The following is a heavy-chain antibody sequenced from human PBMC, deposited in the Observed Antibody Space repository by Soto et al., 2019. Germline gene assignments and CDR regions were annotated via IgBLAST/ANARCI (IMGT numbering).Heavy chain of an antibody. J-gene: IGHJ4*02. CDR3: ARHNDGWLQLYDY. CDR2: IYYSGST. D-gene: IGHD5-12*01. V-gene: IGHV4-39*01. CDR1: SGSISSSSYY. Sequence: QLQLQESGPGLVKPSETLSLTCTVSSGSISSSSYYWGWIRQPPGKGLEWIGSIYYSGSTYYNPSLKSRVTISVDTSKNQFSLKLSSVTAADTAVYYCARHNDGWLQLYDYWGQGTLVTVSS.